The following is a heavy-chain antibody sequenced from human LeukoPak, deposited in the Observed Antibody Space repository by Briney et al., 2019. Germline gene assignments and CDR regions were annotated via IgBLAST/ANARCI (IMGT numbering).Heavy chain of an antibody. CDR3: AKDAYYDSSGYYKYGMDV. CDR1: GFTFDDYA. CDR2: ISWNSGST. Sequence: GRSLRLSCAASGFTFDDYAMHWVRQAPGKGLEWVSGISWNSGSTGYADSVKGRFTISRDNAKNSLYLQMNSLRAEDTALYYCAKDAYYDSSGYYKYGMDVWGQGTTVTVSS. V-gene: IGHV3-9*01. D-gene: IGHD3-22*01. J-gene: IGHJ6*02.